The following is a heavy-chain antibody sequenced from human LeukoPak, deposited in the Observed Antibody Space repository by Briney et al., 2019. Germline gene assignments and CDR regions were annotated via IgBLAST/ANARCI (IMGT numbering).Heavy chain of an antibody. CDR1: GYSFTSYW. V-gene: IGHV5-51*01. Sequence: GESLKISCKGSGYSFTSYWIAWVRQMSGKGLEWMGIIYPGDSDTRYSPSFQGQVTISADKSISTAYLQWSSLKASDTAMYYCARSGMMVRGVRSDYYYYMDVWGKGTTVTVSS. J-gene: IGHJ6*03. D-gene: IGHD3-10*01. CDR2: IYPGDSDT. CDR3: ARSGMMVRGVRSDYYYYMDV.